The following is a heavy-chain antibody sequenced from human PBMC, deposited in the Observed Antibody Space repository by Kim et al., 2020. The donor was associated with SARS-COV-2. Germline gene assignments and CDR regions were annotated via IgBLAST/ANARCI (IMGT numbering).Heavy chain of an antibody. D-gene: IGHD5-18*01. V-gene: IGHV3-30*02. Sequence: SVKGRFTISRDNSKNTLYLQMNSLRAEDTAVYYCANGYSYALGVYYGMDVWGQGTTVTVSS. J-gene: IGHJ6*02. CDR3: ANGYSYALGVYYGMDV.